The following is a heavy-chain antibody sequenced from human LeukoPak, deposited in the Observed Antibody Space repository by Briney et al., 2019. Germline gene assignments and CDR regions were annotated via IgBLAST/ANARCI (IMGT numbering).Heavy chain of an antibody. CDR3: ANSEYYDSSGYPPVD. D-gene: IGHD3-22*01. Sequence: GASVKVSCKASGYTFTSYGISWVRQAPGQGLEWMGWISAYNGNTNYAQKLQGRVTMTTDTSTSTAYMELSRLRSDDTAVYYCANSEYYDSSGYPPVDWGQGTLVTVSS. CDR1: GYTFTSYG. CDR2: ISAYNGNT. J-gene: IGHJ4*02. V-gene: IGHV1-18*01.